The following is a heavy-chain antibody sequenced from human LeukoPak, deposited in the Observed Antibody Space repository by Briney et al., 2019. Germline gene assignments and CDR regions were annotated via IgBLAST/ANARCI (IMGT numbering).Heavy chain of an antibody. CDR2: IYWNDDK. Sequence: ESGPTPVKPTQTLTLTCTFSGFSLSTSGVGVGWIRQPPGKALEWLALIYWNDDKRYSPSLKSRLTITKDTSKNQVVLTMTNMDPVDTATYYCAHSGTVTTPHDAFDIWGQGTMVTVSS. D-gene: IGHD4-17*01. CDR1: GFSLSTSGVG. J-gene: IGHJ3*02. CDR3: AHSGTVTTPHDAFDI. V-gene: IGHV2-5*01.